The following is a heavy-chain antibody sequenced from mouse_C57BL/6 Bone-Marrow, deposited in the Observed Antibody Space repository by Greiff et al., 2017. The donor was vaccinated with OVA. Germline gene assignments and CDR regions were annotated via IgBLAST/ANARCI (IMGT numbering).Heavy chain of an antibody. CDR2: IWRGGST. CDR1: GFSLTSYG. D-gene: IGHD2-4*01. CDR3: AKNFLYDYDGGYYAMDY. V-gene: IGHV2-5*01. J-gene: IGHJ4*01. Sequence: VMLVESGPGLVQPSQSLSITCTVSGFSLTSYGVHWVRQSPGKGLEWLGVIWRGGSTDYNAAFMSRLSITKDNSKSQVFFKMNSLQADDTALYYCAKNFLYDYDGGYYAMDYWGQGTSVTVSS.